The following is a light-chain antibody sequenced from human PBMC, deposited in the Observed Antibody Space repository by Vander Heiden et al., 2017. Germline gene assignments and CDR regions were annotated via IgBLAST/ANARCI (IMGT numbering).Light chain of an antibody. V-gene: IGLV2-14*03. CDR2: AVT. Sequence: QSALTQPASVSGSPGQSITISCTGTSSDIGNYNYVSWYQQHPGKAPKLVISAVTNRPSGVSNRFSGSKSGNTASLTISGLQTEDEADYYCGSYTSSSNLEYVFGTGTKVTVL. J-gene: IGLJ1*01. CDR3: GSYTSSSNLEYV. CDR1: SSDIGNYNY.